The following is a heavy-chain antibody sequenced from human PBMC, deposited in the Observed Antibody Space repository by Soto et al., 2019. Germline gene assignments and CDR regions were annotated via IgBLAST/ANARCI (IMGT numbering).Heavy chain of an antibody. Sequence: PGESLKISCKGSGYSLTAYWIGWVRQMPGKGLEWMGIIYGVDSDTRYSPSFEGQVTISADKSIGTAYLQWSSLKASDTAMYYCARGAVPGNWDVFDTWGQGTMVTVSS. CDR1: GYSLTAYW. CDR3: ARGAVPGNWDVFDT. J-gene: IGHJ3*02. V-gene: IGHV5-51*01. CDR2: IYGVDSDT. D-gene: IGHD6-19*01.